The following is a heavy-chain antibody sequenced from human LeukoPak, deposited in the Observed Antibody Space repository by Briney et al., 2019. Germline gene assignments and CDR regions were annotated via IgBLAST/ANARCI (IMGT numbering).Heavy chain of an antibody. D-gene: IGHD5-18*01. CDR2: IIPILGIA. V-gene: IGHV1-69*04. Sequence: GASVKVSCKASGGTFSSYAISWVRQAPGQGLEWMGRIIPILGIANYAQKFQGRVTITADKSTSTAYMELSSLRSEDTAVYYCARVRVVLQLPYYYYGMDVWGQGTTVTVSS. CDR3: ARVRVVLQLPYYYYGMDV. CDR1: GGTFSSYA. J-gene: IGHJ6*02.